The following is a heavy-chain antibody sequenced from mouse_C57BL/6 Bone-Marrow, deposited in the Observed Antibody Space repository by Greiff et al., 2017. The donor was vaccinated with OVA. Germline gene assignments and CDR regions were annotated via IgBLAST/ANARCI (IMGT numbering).Heavy chain of an antibody. J-gene: IGHJ2*01. V-gene: IGHV1-7*01. CDR2: INPSSGYT. CDR1: GYTFTSYW. D-gene: IGHD1-1*01. Sequence: VKLMESGAELAKPGASVKLSCKASGYTFTSYWMHWVKQRPGQGLEWIGYINPSSGYTKYNQKFKDKATLTADKSSSTAYMQLSSLTYEDSAVYYCARERITTVVASYYFDYWGQGTTLTVSS. CDR3: ARERITTVVASYYFDY.